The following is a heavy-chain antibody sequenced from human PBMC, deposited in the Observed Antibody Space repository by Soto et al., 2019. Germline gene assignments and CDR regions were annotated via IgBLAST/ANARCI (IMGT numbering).Heavy chain of an antibody. CDR2: ISADNGNT. CDR3: ARDNGFGDSDV. J-gene: IGHJ6*02. CDR1: GYSFICYG. V-gene: IGHV1-18*01. Sequence: QVQLVQSGAEVKKPGASVKVSCKASGYSFICYGISWVRQAPGQGVEWMGWISADNGNTNYAQKLQGRVTMTTDTATTTSYMELRSLRSDYTALYYSARDNGFGDSDVWGQETTVTVSS. D-gene: IGHD3-10*01.